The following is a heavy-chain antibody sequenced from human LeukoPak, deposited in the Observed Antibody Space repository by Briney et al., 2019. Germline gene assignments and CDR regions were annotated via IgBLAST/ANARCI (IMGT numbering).Heavy chain of an antibody. Sequence: PGGSLRLSCAVSGFTFSDYYMSWLRQAPGKGLEWLSYISSSGDTIYDADSVKGRFTISRDNAKNTVYLHMNSLRAEDTALYYCARDRQYAFDIWGQGTMVTVSS. V-gene: IGHV3-11*04. CDR2: ISSSGDTI. CDR3: ARDRQYAFDI. J-gene: IGHJ3*02. CDR1: GFTFSDYY.